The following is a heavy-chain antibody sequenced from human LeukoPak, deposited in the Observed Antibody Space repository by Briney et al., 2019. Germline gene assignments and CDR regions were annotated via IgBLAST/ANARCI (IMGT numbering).Heavy chain of an antibody. CDR2: MNPNSGNT. D-gene: IGHD3-22*01. V-gene: IGHV1-8*01. CDR3: ARVRLGYDSSGYYYDAFDI. CDR1: GYTFTSYD. Sequence: ASVKVSCKASGYTFTSYDINWVRQATGQGLEWMGWMNPNSGNTGYAQKFQGGVTMTRNTSISTAYMELSSLRSEDTAVYYCARVRLGYDSSGYYYDAFDIWGQGTMVTVSS. J-gene: IGHJ3*02.